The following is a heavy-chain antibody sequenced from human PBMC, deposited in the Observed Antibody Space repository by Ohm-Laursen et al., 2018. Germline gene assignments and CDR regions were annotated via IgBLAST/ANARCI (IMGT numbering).Heavy chain of an antibody. J-gene: IGHJ4*02. CDR3: ARDTGRNPYFDY. V-gene: IGHV3-48*01. Sequence: GSLRLSCTAFGFTFSSFSMNWVRQAPGKGLEWVSYISSGSSTIYYADSVKGRFTISRDNAKNSLYLQMDSLRAEDTAVFYCARDTGRNPYFDYWGQGALVTVSS. D-gene: IGHD1-14*01. CDR1: GFTFSSFS. CDR2: ISSGSSTI.